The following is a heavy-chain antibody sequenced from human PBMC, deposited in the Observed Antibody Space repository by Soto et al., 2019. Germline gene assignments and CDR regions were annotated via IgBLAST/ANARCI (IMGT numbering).Heavy chain of an antibody. J-gene: IGHJ3*01. V-gene: IGHV3-21*06. CDR3: ARVVYFDRSAYGL. Sequence: GGSLRLSCAASGFSFSGYNMNWVRQAPGKGLEWVSSISGDSNYIYYADSVQGRFTISRDNTKNSVYLQMNSLRAEDTAVYYCARVVYFDRSAYGLWGQGTMVTV. D-gene: IGHD3-22*01. CDR1: GFSFSGYN. CDR2: ISGDSNYI.